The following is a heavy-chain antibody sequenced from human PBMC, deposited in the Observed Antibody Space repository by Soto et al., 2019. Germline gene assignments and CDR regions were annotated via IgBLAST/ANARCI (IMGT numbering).Heavy chain of an antibody. V-gene: IGHV1-46*01. CDR3: ARDIGSPGLDY. CDR2: INPSGGST. J-gene: IGHJ4*02. CDR1: GYTFTSYY. D-gene: IGHD3-16*02. Sequence: QVQLVQSGAEVKKPGASVKVSCKASGYTFTSYYMHWVRQAPGQGLEWMGIINPSGGSTSYAQKFQGRVTMTRDTSTSTGYMELSSLRSEDTAVYYCARDIGSPGLDYWGQGTLVTVSS.